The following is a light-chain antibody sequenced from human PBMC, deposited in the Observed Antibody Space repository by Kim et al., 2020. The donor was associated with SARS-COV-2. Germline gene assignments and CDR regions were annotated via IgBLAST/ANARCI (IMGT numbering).Light chain of an antibody. CDR2: KDS. J-gene: IGLJ3*02. CDR1: ALPKKY. Sequence: SYELTQPPSVSVSLGQMARITCSGEALPKKYAYWYQQKPGQFPVLVIYKDSERPSGIPERFSGPSSGTIVTLTISGVQAEDEADYYCLSADSSGTYGVFG. V-gene: IGLV3-16*01. CDR3: LSADSSGTYGV.